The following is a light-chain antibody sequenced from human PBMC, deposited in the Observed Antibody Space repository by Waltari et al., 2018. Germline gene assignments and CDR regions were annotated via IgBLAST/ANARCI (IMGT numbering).Light chain of an antibody. CDR3: QQTYSSPPYT. V-gene: IGKV1-39*01. CDR2: AAS. Sequence: DIQMTQSPSSLSAFVGARVPITCRASQSISNFLHWYQQKSGKAPKLLIFAASSLQSGVPSRFSGSGSGTEFTLTISGLQVEDFATYYCQQTYSSPPYTFGQGTKLEIK. J-gene: IGKJ2*01. CDR1: QSISNF.